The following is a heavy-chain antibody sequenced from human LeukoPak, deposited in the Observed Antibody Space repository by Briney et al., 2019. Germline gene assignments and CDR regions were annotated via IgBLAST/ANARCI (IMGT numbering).Heavy chain of an antibody. V-gene: IGHV3-7*01. CDR1: GFTFSNYW. J-gene: IGHJ4*02. CDR2: IKQDGSAK. Sequence: PGGSLRLSCAASGFTFSNYWMSWVRQAPGKGLEWVANIKQDGSAKYYVDSVKGRFTISRDNAKNSLYLQMNSLRDDDTAVYYCARLSYDSGTHYTVYKYWGRGTLVTVSS. CDR3: ARLSYDSGTHYTVYKY. D-gene: IGHD3-10*01.